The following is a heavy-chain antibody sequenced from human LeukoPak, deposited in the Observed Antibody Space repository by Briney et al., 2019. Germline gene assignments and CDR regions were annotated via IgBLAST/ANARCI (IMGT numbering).Heavy chain of an antibody. J-gene: IGHJ4*02. CDR1: GYTFTSYG. CDR2: INPNSGGT. D-gene: IGHD3-22*01. CDR3: ARDLREYDSSGREYYFDY. V-gene: IGHV1-2*06. Sequence: ASVKVSCKASGYTFTSYGISWVRQAPGQGLEWMGRINPNSGGTNYAQKFQGRVTMTRDTSISTAYMELSRLRSDDTAVYYCARDLREYDSSGREYYFDYWGQGTLVTVSS.